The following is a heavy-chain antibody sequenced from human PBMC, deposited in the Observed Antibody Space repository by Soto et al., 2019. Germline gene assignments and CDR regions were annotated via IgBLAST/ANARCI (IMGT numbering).Heavy chain of an antibody. CDR2: ISYDGSNK. Sequence: QVQLVESGGGVVQPGRSLRLSCAASGFTFSSYAMHWVRQAPGKGLEWVAVISYDGSNKYYADSVKGRITISRDNSXITLYLQMNSLSAEDTAVYYCARDTRLSNYYYGMDVWGQGTTVTVSS. V-gene: IGHV3-30-3*01. J-gene: IGHJ6*02. CDR3: ARDTRLSNYYYGMDV. D-gene: IGHD1-26*01. CDR1: GFTFSSYA.